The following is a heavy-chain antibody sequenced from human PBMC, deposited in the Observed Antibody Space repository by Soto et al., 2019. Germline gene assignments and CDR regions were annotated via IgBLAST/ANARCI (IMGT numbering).Heavy chain of an antibody. Sequence: ESGGGVVQPGRSLRLSCAASGFTFSSYAMHWVRQAPGKGLEWVAVISYDGSNKYYADSVKGRFTISRDNSKNTLYLQMNSLRAEDTAVYYCAREGTKWELLRSYFDYWGQGTLVTVSS. CDR1: GFTFSSYA. J-gene: IGHJ4*02. V-gene: IGHV3-30-3*01. D-gene: IGHD1-26*01. CDR2: ISYDGSNK. CDR3: AREGTKWELLRSYFDY.